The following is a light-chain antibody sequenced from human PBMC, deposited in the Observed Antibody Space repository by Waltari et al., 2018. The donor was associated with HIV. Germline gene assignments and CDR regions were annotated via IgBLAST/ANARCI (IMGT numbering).Light chain of an antibody. CDR1: KLGDKY. CDR3: QAWGSSTVQ. Sequence: SYVLTQPPSVSVSPGQTASIACSGSKLGDKYAFWYQQKPGQSPILVIYEDTKRPSGIPERFSGSNSGDTATLTISGTQPVDEADYFCQAWGSSTVQFGGGTKLTFL. CDR2: EDT. V-gene: IGLV3-1*01. J-gene: IGLJ2*01.